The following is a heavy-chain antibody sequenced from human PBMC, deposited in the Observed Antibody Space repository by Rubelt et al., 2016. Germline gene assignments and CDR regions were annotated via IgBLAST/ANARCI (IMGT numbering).Heavy chain of an antibody. CDR2: INTNTGNP. V-gene: IGHV7-4-1*02. D-gene: IGHD6-19*01. CDR1: GYTFTNYA. Sequence: QVQLVQSGSELKKPGASVKVSCKASGYTFTNYAMTWVRQAPGQGLEWMGCINTNTGNPTYAQGFTGRFVFSLDPSVSTAYLQMSSLKVEDTGVEYCARDWSSEQWRPAWDRYYFDYWGQGTLVTVSS. CDR3: ARDWSSEQWRPAWDRYYFDY. J-gene: IGHJ4*02.